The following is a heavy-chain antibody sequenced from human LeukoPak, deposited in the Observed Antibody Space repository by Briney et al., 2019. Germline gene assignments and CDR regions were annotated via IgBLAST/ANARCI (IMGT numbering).Heavy chain of an antibody. CDR2: ISGSGDST. CDR3: AKNSRVVVVTPNDY. J-gene: IGHJ4*02. V-gene: IGHV3-23*01. D-gene: IGHD2-2*01. Sequence: GGSLTLFCAASGFTFNNYAMTWVRQAPGKGLEWVSAISGSGDSTCYADSVEGRFTISKSNFKNPLYLQMNSLRAEDTAVYYCAKNSRVVVVTPNDYWGQGTLVTVSS. CDR1: GFTFNNYA.